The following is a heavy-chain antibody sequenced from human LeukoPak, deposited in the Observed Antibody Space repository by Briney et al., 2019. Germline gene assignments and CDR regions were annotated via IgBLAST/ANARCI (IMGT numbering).Heavy chain of an antibody. CDR3: ASNKPDDFWSGTGDY. CDR2: IYSGGTT. D-gene: IGHD3-3*01. J-gene: IGHJ4*02. CDR1: GFTVSSNY. Sequence: GSLRLSCAASGFTVSSNYMSWVRQAPGKGLEWVSVIYSGGTTYYADSVKGRFTISRDNAKNSLYLQMNSLRAEDTAVYYCASNKPDDFWSGTGDYWGQGTLVTVSS. V-gene: IGHV3-66*01.